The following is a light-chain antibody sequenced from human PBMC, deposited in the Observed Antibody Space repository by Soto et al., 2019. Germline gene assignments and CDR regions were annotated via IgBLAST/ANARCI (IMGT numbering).Light chain of an antibody. V-gene: IGKV3-20*01. Sequence: EIVLTQSPGTLSLSPGERATLSCRASQSVSSSYSAWYQQKPGQAPRLLIYGASSRAAGIPDRFSGSGSGTEFNLTISSLQSEDLAVYYCQKYDTWPLTFGGGTKVEIK. CDR1: QSVSSSY. J-gene: IGKJ4*01. CDR2: GAS. CDR3: QKYDTWPLT.